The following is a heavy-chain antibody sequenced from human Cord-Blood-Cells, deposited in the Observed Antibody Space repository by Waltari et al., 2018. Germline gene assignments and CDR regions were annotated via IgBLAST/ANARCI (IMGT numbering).Heavy chain of an antibody. CDR3: ARGDLAVAGTGSYYFDY. CDR1: GGSLSGYY. D-gene: IGHD6-19*01. CDR2: INHSGST. Sequence: QVQLQQWGAGLLKPSETLSLTCAVYGGSLSGYYWSWIRQPPGKGLEWIGEINHSGSTNYNPSLKSRVTISVDTSKNQFSLKLSSVTAADTAVYYCARGDLAVAGTGSYYFDYWGQGTLVTVSS. J-gene: IGHJ4*02. V-gene: IGHV4-34*01.